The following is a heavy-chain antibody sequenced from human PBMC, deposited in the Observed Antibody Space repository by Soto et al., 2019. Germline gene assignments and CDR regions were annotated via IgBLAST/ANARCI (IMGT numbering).Heavy chain of an antibody. V-gene: IGHV1-69*13. Sequence: SVKVSCKASGGTFNNSALSWVRQAPGQGLEWMGGIIPIFHTANYPQKFQGRVTITADESRSTTYMELSSLRSEDTAMYFCARHVDTGLPFHYYFYGMDVWGQGTTVTVS. CDR1: GGTFNNSA. CDR2: IIPIFHTA. CDR3: ARHVDTGLPFHYYFYGMDV. J-gene: IGHJ6*02. D-gene: IGHD5-18*01.